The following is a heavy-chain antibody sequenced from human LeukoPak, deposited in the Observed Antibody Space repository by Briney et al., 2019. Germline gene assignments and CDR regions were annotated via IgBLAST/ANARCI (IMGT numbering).Heavy chain of an antibody. CDR2: TKSKTDGGTT. Sequence: GGSLRLSCAASGFTFSNAWMSWVRQAPGKGLEWVGRTKSKTDGGTTDYAAPVKGRFTISRDDSKNTLYLQMNSLKTEDTAVYYCTTFYYDSSGYSLVDYWGQGTLVTVSS. J-gene: IGHJ4*02. CDR1: GFTFSNAW. V-gene: IGHV3-15*01. D-gene: IGHD3-22*01. CDR3: TTFYYDSSGYSLVDY.